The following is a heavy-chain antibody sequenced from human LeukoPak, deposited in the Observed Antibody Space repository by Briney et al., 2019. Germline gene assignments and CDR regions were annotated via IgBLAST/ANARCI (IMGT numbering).Heavy chain of an antibody. J-gene: IGHJ1*01. CDR3: ASDPDSTIWPQYFQH. D-gene: IGHD6-13*01. CDR2: VKQDGSET. V-gene: IGHV3-7*04. CDR1: GFTFSSYW. Sequence: SGGSLRLSCAASGFTFSSYWMHCVRQAPRRGLEWVANVKQDGSETHYLDSLIGLFTISRDNAKNLLYLEMNSLRGEDTAVYYCASDPDSTIWPQYFQHWGQGALVTVSS.